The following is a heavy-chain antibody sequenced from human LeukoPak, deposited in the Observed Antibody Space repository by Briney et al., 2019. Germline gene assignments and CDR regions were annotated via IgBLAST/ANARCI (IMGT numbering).Heavy chain of an antibody. CDR3: ARRSSGWLSYYYYYMDV. Sequence: SETLSLTCAVYGGSFSGYYWSWIRQPPGKGLEWIGEINHSGSTNYNSSLKSRVTISVDTSKNQFSLKLSSVTAADTAVYYCARRSSGWLSYYYYYMDVWGKGTTVTISS. CDR1: GGSFSGYY. V-gene: IGHV4-34*01. J-gene: IGHJ6*03. CDR2: INHSGST. D-gene: IGHD6-19*01.